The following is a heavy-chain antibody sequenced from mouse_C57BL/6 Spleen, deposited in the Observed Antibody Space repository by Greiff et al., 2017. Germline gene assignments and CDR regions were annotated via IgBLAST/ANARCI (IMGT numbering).Heavy chain of an antibody. CDR2: ISDGGSYT. Sequence: EVQRVESGGGLVKPGGSLKLSCAASGFTFSSYAMSWVRQTPEKRLEWVATISDGGSYTYYPDNVKGRFTISRDNAKNNLYLQMSHLKSEDTAMYYCARDRATTVVATGAMDYWGQGTSVTVSS. J-gene: IGHJ4*01. V-gene: IGHV5-4*01. D-gene: IGHD1-1*01. CDR1: GFTFSSYA. CDR3: ARDRATTVVATGAMDY.